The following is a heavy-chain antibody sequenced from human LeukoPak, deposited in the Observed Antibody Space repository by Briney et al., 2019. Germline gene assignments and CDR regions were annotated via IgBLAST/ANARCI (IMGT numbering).Heavy chain of an antibody. CDR2: IIPIFGTA. D-gene: IGHD3-22*01. V-gene: IGHV1-69*05. J-gene: IGHJ6*03. Sequence: GASVKVSCKASGGTFISYAISWVRQAPGQGLEWMGGIIPIFGTANYAQKFQGRVTITTDESTSTAYMELSSLRSEDTAVYYCARIGYYDSSGYYGSGYYYYMDVWGKGTTVTVSS. CDR1: GGTFISYA. CDR3: ARIGYYDSSGYYGSGYYYYMDV.